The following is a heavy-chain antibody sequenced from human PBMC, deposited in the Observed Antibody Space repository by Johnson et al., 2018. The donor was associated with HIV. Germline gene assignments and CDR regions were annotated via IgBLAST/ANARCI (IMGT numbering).Heavy chain of an antibody. CDR2: IWYDGSNK. CDR1: EFSFSTYA. V-gene: IGHV3-33*03. CDR3: AKEDGNGAFDI. D-gene: IGHD2-8*01. Sequence: QVQLLESGGGVVQPGRSLRLSCAASEFSFSTYAMHWVRQAPGKGLEWVAVIWYDGSNKNYADSVKGRFTISRDNSKNAMSLQMNSLRAEDTAVYYWAKEDGNGAFDIWGQGAMVTVSS. J-gene: IGHJ3*02.